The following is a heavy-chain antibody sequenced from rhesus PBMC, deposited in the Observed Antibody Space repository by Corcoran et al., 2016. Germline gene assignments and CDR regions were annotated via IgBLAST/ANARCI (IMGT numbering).Heavy chain of an antibody. CDR3: ARDRLTYYYSGSYYPVDY. CDR2: ISGSGGST. Sequence: QVQLQESGPGLVKPSETLSLTCAVSGGSSSRNYWSWIRPPPGKGREGVGRISGSGGSTDYNPSLKSRVTISTDTSKNQFSLKLSSVTAADTAVYYCARDRLTYYYSGSYYPVDYWGQGVLVTVSS. D-gene: IGHD3-16*01. V-gene: IGHV4-173*01. CDR1: GGSSSRNY. J-gene: IGHJ4*01.